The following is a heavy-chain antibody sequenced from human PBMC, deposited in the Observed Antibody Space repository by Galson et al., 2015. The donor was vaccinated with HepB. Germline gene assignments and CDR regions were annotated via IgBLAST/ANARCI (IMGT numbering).Heavy chain of an antibody. D-gene: IGHD2-15*01. V-gene: IGHV3-21*01. J-gene: IGHJ6*02. CDR1: GFTFSTYR. Sequence: SLRLSCAGSGFTFSTYRINWVRQAPGKGLEWVASISSSSSGRSYLHYADSVKGRFTISRDSAGNSVYLQMNSLRAEDTAVYYCAREGVILGYCGGDPCYSGLGMDVWGQGTTVTVSS. CDR2: ISSSSSGRSYL. CDR3: AREGVILGYCGGDPCYSGLGMDV.